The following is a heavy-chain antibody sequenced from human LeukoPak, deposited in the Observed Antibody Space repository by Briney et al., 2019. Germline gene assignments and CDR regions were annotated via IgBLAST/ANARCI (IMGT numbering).Heavy chain of an antibody. D-gene: IGHD6-13*01. CDR1: GGSFSGYY. V-gene: IGHV4-34*01. J-gene: IGHJ3*02. Sequence: SETLSLTCAVYGGSFSGYYWSWIRQPPGKGLEWIGEINHSGSTNYNPSLKSGVTISVDTSKNQFSLKLSSGTAADTAVYYCARYPNSSSWYERDAFDIWGQGTMVTVSS. CDR3: ARYPNSSSWYERDAFDI. CDR2: INHSGST.